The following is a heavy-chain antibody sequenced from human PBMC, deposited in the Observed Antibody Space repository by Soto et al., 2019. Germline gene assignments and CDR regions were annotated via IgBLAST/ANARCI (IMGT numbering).Heavy chain of an antibody. D-gene: IGHD5-12*01. J-gene: IGHJ4*02. CDR1: GFTFSSYE. CDR2: ISSSGSTI. Sequence: EVQLVESGGGLVQPGGSLRLSCAASGFTFSSYEMNWVRQAPGKGLEWVSYISSSGSTIYYADSVKGRFTISRDNAKNSLYLPMNSLRAEDTAVYYCARELRDGYHLGLPDYWGQGTLVTVSS. CDR3: ARELRDGYHLGLPDY. V-gene: IGHV3-48*03.